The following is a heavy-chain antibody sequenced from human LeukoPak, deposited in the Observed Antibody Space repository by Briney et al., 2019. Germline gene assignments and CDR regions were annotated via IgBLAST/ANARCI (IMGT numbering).Heavy chain of an antibody. CDR3: AKSKTYDLLGHDGMDV. V-gene: IGHV3-30*18. D-gene: IGHD5-12*01. Sequence: GRSLRLSRAASGFTFSSYGMHWVRQAPGKGLEWVAVISYDGSNKYYADSVKGRFTISRDNSKNTLYLQMNSLRAEDTAVYYCAKSKTYDLLGHDGMDVWGQGTTVTVSS. CDR1: GFTFSSYG. CDR2: ISYDGSNK. J-gene: IGHJ6*02.